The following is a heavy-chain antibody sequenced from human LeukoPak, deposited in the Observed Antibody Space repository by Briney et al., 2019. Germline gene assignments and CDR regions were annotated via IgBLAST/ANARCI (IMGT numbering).Heavy chain of an antibody. CDR1: GFTFDDYA. CDR2: ISWNSGSI. V-gene: IGHV3-9*01. CDR3: VKEAASGNYRTGDY. J-gene: IGHJ4*02. D-gene: IGHD6-19*01. Sequence: GGSLRLSCAASGFTFDDYAMHWVRQAPGKGLEWVSGISWNSGSIGYADSVKGRFTISRDNAKNSLYLQMNSLRPEDTAVYFCVKEAASGNYRTGDYWGQGTLVTVSS.